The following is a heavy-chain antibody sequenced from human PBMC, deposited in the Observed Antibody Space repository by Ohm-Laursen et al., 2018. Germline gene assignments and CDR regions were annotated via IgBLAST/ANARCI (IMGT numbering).Heavy chain of an antibody. CDR3: AKRSLYSSSWGAFDI. CDR2: ISWNSGSI. J-gene: IGHJ3*02. Sequence: SLRLSCTASGFAFSAYNMYWVRQAPGKGLEWVSGISWNSGSIGYADSVKGRFTISRDNAKNSLYLQMNSLRAEDTALYYCAKRSLYSSSWGAFDIWGQGTMVTVSS. D-gene: IGHD6-13*01. V-gene: IGHV3-9*01. CDR1: GFAFSAYN.